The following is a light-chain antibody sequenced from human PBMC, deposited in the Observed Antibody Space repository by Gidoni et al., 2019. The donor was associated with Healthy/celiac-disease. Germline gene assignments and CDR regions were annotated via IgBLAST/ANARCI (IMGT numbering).Light chain of an antibody. Sequence: SYELTQPLSVSVALGQTARITCGGKNIGSKNVHWYQQKPGQAPVLVIYKDSNRPSGIPERFSGSNSGNTATLTISRAQAGDEADYDCQVWDSSIGVFGGGTKLTVL. CDR2: KDS. V-gene: IGLV3-9*01. CDR3: QVWDSSIGV. CDR1: NIGSKN. J-gene: IGLJ3*02.